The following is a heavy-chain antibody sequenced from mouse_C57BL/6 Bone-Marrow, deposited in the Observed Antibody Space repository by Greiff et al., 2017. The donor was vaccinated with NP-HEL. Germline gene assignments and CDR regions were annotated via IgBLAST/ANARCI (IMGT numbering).Heavy chain of an antibody. CDR1: GFTFSSYG. D-gene: IGHD1-1*01. Sequence: EVHLVESGGDLVKPGGSLKLSCAASGFTFSSYGMSWVRQTPDKRLEWVATISSGGSYTYYPDSVKGRFTISRDNAKNTLYLQMSSLKSEDTAMYYCARRSYGSSYYFDYWGQGTTLTVSS. V-gene: IGHV5-6*01. J-gene: IGHJ2*01. CDR3: ARRSYGSSYYFDY. CDR2: ISSGGSYT.